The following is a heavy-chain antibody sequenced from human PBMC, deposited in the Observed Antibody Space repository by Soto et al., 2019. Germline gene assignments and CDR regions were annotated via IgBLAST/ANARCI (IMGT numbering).Heavy chain of an antibody. J-gene: IGHJ4*02. CDR1: GGSISSYY. Sequence: QVQLQESGPGLVKPSETLSLTCTVSGGSISSYYWSWIRQPPGKGLEWIGYIYYSGSTNYNPSLNSRVTISVDTSKNQFFLKLNSMPAADTAVYYCARHNYGSGSTYFDYWGQGTLVTVSS. V-gene: IGHV4-59*08. CDR3: ARHNYGSGSTYFDY. CDR2: IYYSGST. D-gene: IGHD3-10*01.